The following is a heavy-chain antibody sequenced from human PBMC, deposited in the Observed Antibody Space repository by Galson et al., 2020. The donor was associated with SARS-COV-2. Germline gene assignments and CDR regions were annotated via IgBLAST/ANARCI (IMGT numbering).Heavy chain of an antibody. D-gene: IGHD7-27*01. CDR3: ARALSGVDP. V-gene: IGHV3-74*03. CDR1: GFTLSDYW. Sequence: GESLKISCAASGFTLSDYWMHWVRQAPGKGLVWVSRVNDDGSSTTYADSVKGRFTLSRDNAKNMLYLQMNSLTTEDTAVYYCARALSGVDPWGQGTLVTGSS. J-gene: IGHJ5*02. CDR2: VNDDGSST.